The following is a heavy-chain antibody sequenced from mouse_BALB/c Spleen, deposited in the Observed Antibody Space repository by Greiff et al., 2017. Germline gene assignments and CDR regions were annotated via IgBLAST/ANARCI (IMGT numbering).Heavy chain of an antibody. CDR2: ISYSGST. V-gene: IGHV3-2*02. D-gene: IGHD2-4*01. CDR1: GYSITSDYA. Sequence: EVQLQESGPGLVKPSQSLSLTCTVTGYSITSDYAWNWIRQFPGNKLEWMGYISYSGSTSYNPSLKSRISITRDTSKNQFFLQLNSVTTEDTATYYCARSYYDSWFAYWGQGTLVTVSA. CDR3: ARSYYDSWFAY. J-gene: IGHJ3*01.